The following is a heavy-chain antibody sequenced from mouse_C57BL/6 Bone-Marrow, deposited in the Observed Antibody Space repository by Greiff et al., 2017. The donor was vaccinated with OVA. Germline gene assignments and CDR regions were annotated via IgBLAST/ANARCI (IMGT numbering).Heavy chain of an antibody. V-gene: IGHV5-12*01. Sequence: DVKLVESGGGLVQPGGSLKLSCAASGFTFSDYYMYWVRQTPEKRLEWVAYISNGGGSTYYPDTVKGRFTISRDNAKNTLYLQMSRLKSEDTAMYYCARHEYRADYFDYWGQGTTLTVSS. J-gene: IGHJ2*01. D-gene: IGHD5-2*01. CDR1: GFTFSDYY. CDR2: ISNGGGST. CDR3: ARHEYRADYFDY.